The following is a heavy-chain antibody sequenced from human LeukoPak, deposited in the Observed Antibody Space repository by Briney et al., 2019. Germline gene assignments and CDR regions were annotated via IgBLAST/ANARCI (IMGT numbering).Heavy chain of an antibody. D-gene: IGHD6-13*01. CDR2: IYYSGST. J-gene: IGHJ6*03. Sequence: SETLSLTCTVSGGSISSYYWSWIRQPPGKGLEWIGYIYYSGSTNYNPSLKSRVTISVDTSKNQFSLKLSSVTAADTAVYYCARGNAAAGHYYYYMDVWGKGTTVTVS. CDR1: GGSISSYY. V-gene: IGHV4-59*01. CDR3: ARGNAAAGHYYYYMDV.